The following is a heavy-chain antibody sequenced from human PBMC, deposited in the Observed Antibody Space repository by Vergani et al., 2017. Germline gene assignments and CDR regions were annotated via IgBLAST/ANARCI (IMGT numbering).Heavy chain of an antibody. J-gene: IGHJ4*02. CDR2: IWSKPYGGTN. V-gene: IGHV3-49*04. CDR3: TSVRLDDSYAYLDY. D-gene: IGHD3-16*01. CDR1: GFTFGDYA. Sequence: EVHLVESGGGLVQPGRSLRLSCSGSGFTFGDYAMTWVRQAPGKGLEWVAFIWSKPYGGTNEYAASVKDRFTISRDDSKSTAYLQMSSLKAEDTAVYYCTSVRLDDSYAYLDYWGEGTLVTVSP.